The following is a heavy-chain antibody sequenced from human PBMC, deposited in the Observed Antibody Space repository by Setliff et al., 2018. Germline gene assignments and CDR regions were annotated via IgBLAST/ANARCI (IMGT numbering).Heavy chain of an antibody. Sequence: GESLKISCKASGYSFNTQWITWVRQKPGKGLEWMGTIYPGNADTRYSPSFQGQVTISTDTSINTAFLQWNNLKASDTAVYYCARRGERFFNWFDPWGQGTLVTVSS. V-gene: IGHV5-51*01. CDR2: IYPGNADT. CDR1: GYSFNTQW. J-gene: IGHJ5*02. D-gene: IGHD2-21*01. CDR3: ARRGERFFNWFDP.